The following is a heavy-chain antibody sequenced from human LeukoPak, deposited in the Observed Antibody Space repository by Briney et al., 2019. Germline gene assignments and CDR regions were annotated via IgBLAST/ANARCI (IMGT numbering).Heavy chain of an antibody. D-gene: IGHD3-22*01. CDR1: GFTFSNYA. J-gene: IGHJ4*02. CDR2: ISGGGGST. CDR3: AKGVYYYDSSGYYYTYYFDY. V-gene: IGHV3-23*01. Sequence: GGSLRLSCAASGFTFSNYAMSWVRQPPGKRLEWVSAISGGGGSTYYAGSVQGRFTISRDNSENTLNLQINSLRAEDTAVYYCAKGVYYYDSSGYYYTYYFDYWGQGILVTVSS.